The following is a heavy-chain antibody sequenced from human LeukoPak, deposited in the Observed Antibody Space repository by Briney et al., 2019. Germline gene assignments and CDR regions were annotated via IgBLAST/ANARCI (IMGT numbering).Heavy chain of an antibody. Sequence: PGGSLRLSCAASGFTFSSYAMNWVRQAPGKGLEWVSTISGSGAGTYYADSVKGRFTISREHAKNTVHPKINCLRAEETAVYYCAKKGIVAAGNTWFDPWGQGTLVTVSS. CDR2: ISGSGAGT. V-gene: IGHV3-23*01. CDR3: AKKGIVAAGNTWFDP. CDR1: GFTFSSYA. D-gene: IGHD6-13*01. J-gene: IGHJ5*02.